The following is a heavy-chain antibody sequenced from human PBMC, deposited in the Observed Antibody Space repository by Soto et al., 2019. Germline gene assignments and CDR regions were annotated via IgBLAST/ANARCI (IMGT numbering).Heavy chain of an antibody. V-gene: IGHV3-30-3*01. CDR2: ISYDGSNK. D-gene: IGHD2-15*01. Sequence: GGSLRLSCAASGFTFSSYAMHWVRQAPGKGLEWVAVISYDGSNKYYADSVKGRFTISRDNSKNTLYLQMNSLRAEDTAVYYCARGLYCGGGSCYGDAFGIWGQGRMGSVSS. CDR3: ARGLYCGGGSCYGDAFGI. J-gene: IGHJ3*02. CDR1: GFTFSSYA.